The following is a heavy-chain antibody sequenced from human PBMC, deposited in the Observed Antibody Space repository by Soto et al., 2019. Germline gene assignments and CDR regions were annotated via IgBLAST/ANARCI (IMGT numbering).Heavy chain of an antibody. D-gene: IGHD3-10*01. CDR2: ICYDGSNK. CDR3: ARGDVGSGILIDC. J-gene: IGHJ4*02. CDR1: GFTFNNYG. V-gene: IGHV3-33*01. Sequence: QVQLVESGGGVVQPGRSLRLSCAASGFTFNNYGVHWVRQAPGKGLEWVAVICYDGSNKYSADSVKGRFTISRDNSENTLYRQLNSVRAEDPAVYYCARGDVGSGILIDCWGQGTLVTVSS.